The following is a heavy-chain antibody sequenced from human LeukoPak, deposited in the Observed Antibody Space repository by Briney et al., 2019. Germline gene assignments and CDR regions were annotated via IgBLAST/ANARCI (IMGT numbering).Heavy chain of an antibody. CDR3: ARDPPTAVILFDY. CDR1: GFTFSDYY. J-gene: IGHJ4*02. CDR2: ISGDSDTI. D-gene: IGHD2-2*01. Sequence: GGSLRLSCTASGFTFSDYYMNWIRQAPGKGLEWLSHISGDSDTIYYADSVKGRFSISRDNAKNSMFLQMNSLRPEDTAVYFCARDPPTAVILFDYWGLGTLVTVSS. V-gene: IGHV3-11*01.